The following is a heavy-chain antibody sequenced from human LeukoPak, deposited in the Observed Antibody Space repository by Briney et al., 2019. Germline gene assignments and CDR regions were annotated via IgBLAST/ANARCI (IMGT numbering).Heavy chain of an antibody. J-gene: IGHJ4*02. D-gene: IGHD5-24*01. Sequence: SETLSLTCTVSGGSISSYYWSWIRQPPGKGLEWIGYIYYSGSTNYDPSLKSRVTISVDTSKNQFSLKLSSVTAADTAVYYCARLWDGYNFGGAYYFDYWGQGTLVTVSS. CDR3: ARLWDGYNFGGAYYFDY. V-gene: IGHV4-59*01. CDR1: GGSISSYY. CDR2: IYYSGST.